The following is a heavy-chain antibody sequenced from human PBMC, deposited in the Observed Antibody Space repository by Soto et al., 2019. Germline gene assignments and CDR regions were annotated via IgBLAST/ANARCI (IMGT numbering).Heavy chain of an antibody. V-gene: IGHV3-23*01. CDR3: AIGSEDSYPGSRIFDF. Sequence: EVQLLVSGGDLVQPGGSLRLSCVASGFTFGSRAMSWVRQAPGEGLEWVSTITDNGGDSKSADSVRGRFAISRDNSKNILYLQMNSLRAEDSAIYYCAIGSEDSYPGSRIFDFWGRGTLVSVSS. CDR2: ITDNGGDS. D-gene: IGHD3-10*01. CDR1: GFTFGSRA. J-gene: IGHJ4*02.